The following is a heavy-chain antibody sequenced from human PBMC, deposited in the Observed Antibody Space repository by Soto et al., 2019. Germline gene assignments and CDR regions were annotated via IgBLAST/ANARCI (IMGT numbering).Heavy chain of an antibody. J-gene: IGHJ3*02. CDR1: GDSVSSNSAA. CDR3: ARDALRGNDAFDI. Sequence: SQTLSLTCAISGDSVSSNSAAWNWIRQSPSIGLVWLGRTYYMSKWYHDYAVSVKSRITINPDTSKNQFSLQLNSVTPEDTAVYFCARDALRGNDAFDIWDQETMVTVSS. CDR2: TYYMSKWYH. V-gene: IGHV6-1*01. D-gene: IGHD4-17*01.